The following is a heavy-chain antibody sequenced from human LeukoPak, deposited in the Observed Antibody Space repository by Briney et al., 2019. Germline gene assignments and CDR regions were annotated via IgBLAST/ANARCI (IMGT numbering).Heavy chain of an antibody. CDR1: GGSISSYY. J-gene: IGHJ4*02. V-gene: IGHV4-59*01. D-gene: IGHD6-19*01. CDR2: IYYSGST. Sequence: SGTLSLTCAVSGGSISSYYWSWIRQAPGKGLEWVGYIYYSGSTNYNPSLKSRVTISVDTSQDQFSLNLSSVTAADTAVYYCARDLLSTAGYFDYWGRGTLVSVSS. CDR3: ARDLLSTAGYFDY.